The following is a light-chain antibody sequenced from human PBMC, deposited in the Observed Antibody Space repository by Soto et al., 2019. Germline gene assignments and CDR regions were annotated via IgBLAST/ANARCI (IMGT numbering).Light chain of an antibody. CDR3: QQYGSSPALP. CDR1: QSVSSSY. V-gene: IGKV3-20*01. CDR2: GAS. J-gene: IGKJ4*01. Sequence: EIVLTQSPGTLSLSPGERATLSCRASQSVSSSYLAWYQQKPGQAPRLLIYGASRRATGIPDRFSGSGSGTDFTLTISRLEPEDFAVYYCQQYGSSPALPFGGGTKVEIK.